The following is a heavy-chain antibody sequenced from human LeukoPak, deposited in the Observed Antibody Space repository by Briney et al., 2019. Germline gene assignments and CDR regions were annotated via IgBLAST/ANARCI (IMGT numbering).Heavy chain of an antibody. Sequence: GGSLRLSCAASGFTFSNAWMSWVRQAPGKGLEWVGRINNESDGGTTDYAAPVKGRFTISRDDSKTTLYLQMNSLKTEDTAVYYCTTGHYYDSSGSLRGIGYWGQGTLVTVSS. CDR3: TTGHYYDSSGSLRGIGY. V-gene: IGHV3-15*01. J-gene: IGHJ4*02. CDR2: INNESDGGTT. D-gene: IGHD3-22*01. CDR1: GFTFSNAW.